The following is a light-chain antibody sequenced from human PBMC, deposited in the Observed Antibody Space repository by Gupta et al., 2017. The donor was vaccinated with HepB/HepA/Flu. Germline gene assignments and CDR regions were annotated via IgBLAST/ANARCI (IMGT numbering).Light chain of an antibody. CDR3: VLFMGGGIWV. J-gene: IGLJ3*02. CDR2: NTN. CDR1: SGSVSTNYY. V-gene: IGLV8-61*01. Sequence: QPVVTQEPSLSVSPGGTVTLTCGLSSGSVSTNYYPSWYQQAPGQAPRTLIYNTNTRSSGVPDRFSGSVLGNKAALTITGAQADDESDYYCVLFMGGGIWVFGGGTKLTVL.